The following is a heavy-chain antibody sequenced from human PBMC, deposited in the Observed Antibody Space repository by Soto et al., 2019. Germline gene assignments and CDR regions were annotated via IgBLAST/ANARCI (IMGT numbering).Heavy chain of an antibody. D-gene: IGHD6-13*01. CDR1: EFTFGSHS. J-gene: IGHJ4*02. CDR2: ISGSGGST. Sequence: GFLRHSNGASEFTFGSHSMSRVRHAPGKGLEWVSAISGSGGSTYYADSVKGRFTISRDNSKNTLYLQMNSLRAEDTAVYYCAKDRAAAQFFDYWGQGTLVTVS. V-gene: IGHV3-23*01. CDR3: AKDRAAAQFFDY.